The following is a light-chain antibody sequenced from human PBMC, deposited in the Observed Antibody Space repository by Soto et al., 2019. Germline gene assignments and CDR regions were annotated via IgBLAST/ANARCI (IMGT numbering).Light chain of an antibody. CDR2: DAS. CDR3: QQRTNWPPGLT. Sequence: EISLTQSPATLSLSPGERAILSCRASQSVNNFLAWYQHKPGQAPRLLISDASNKATGVPARFSGSGSGTDFTLTISSLELEDFAVYYCQQRTNWPPGLTFGGGTRVEIK. CDR1: QSVNNF. V-gene: IGKV3-11*01. J-gene: IGKJ4*01.